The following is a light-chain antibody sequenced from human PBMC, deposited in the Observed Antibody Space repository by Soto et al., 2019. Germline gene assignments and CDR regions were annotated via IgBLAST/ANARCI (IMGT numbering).Light chain of an antibody. J-gene: IGLJ1*01. V-gene: IGLV2-14*01. CDR1: SSDVGAYNS. CDR2: DVS. Sequence: QSVLXHPGSVSGSRGQSITISCNGTSSDVGAYNSVSWYQQHPGKAPKLIIYDVSTRPSGISDRFSGSKSGNTASLTISGLQAEDESDYYCSSYTTSVTYVFGTGTKATVL. CDR3: SSYTTSVTYV.